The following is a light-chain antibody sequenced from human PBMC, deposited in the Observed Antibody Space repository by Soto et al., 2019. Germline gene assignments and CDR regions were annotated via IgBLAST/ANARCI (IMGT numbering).Light chain of an antibody. V-gene: IGLV2-14*01. Sequence: QSALTQPASVSGSPGQSITISCTGSSSDVGYYNYVSWYQQHPGTAPKLMIYEVINRPSGVSNRFSGSKSGNTASLTISGLQAEDEADYYCSSYTTSRVVVFGGGTKLTVL. CDR2: EVI. CDR1: SSDVGYYNY. CDR3: SSYTTSRVVV. J-gene: IGLJ2*01.